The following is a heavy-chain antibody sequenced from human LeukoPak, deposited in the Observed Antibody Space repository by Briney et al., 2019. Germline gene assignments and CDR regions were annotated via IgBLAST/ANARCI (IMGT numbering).Heavy chain of an antibody. CDR2: IYYSGST. D-gene: IGHD3-22*01. J-gene: IGHJ4*02. CDR3: ARHAYYSDSSGYYYDGSGYYYYFDY. CDR1: GGSISSSRYS. V-gene: IGHV4-39*01. Sequence: SETLSLTCTVSGGSISSSRYSWGRIRQPPGKGLEWIGTIYYSGSTYYNPSLKSRVTISVDTSKNQFSLRLSSVTAADTAVYYCARHAYYSDSSGYYYDGSGYYYYFDYWGQGTLVTVSS.